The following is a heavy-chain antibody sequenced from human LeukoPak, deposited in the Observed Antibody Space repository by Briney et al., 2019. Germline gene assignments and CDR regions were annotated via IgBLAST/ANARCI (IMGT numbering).Heavy chain of an antibody. J-gene: IGHJ4*02. D-gene: IGHD6-19*01. CDR2: IYYSGST. CDR3: ARGGWFTPFDY. Sequence: PSETLSLTCTVSGGSISSYYWSWIRQPPGKGLEWIGYIYYSGSTNYNPSLKGRVTISVDTSKNQFSLKLSSVTAADTAVYYCARGGWFTPFDYWGQGTLVTVSS. CDR1: GGSISSYY. V-gene: IGHV4-59*01.